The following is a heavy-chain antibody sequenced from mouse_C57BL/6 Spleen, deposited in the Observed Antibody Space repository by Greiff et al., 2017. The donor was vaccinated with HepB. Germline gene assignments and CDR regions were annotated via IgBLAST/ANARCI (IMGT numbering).Heavy chain of an antibody. CDR1: GYTFTSYW. J-gene: IGHJ2*01. Sequence: QVQLQQPGAELVKPGASVKLSCKASGYTFTSYWMHWVKQRPGQGLEWIGMIHPNSGSTNYNEKFKSKATLTVDKSSSTAYMQLSSLTSEDSAVYYCARPSRFYDYDGFDYWGQGTTLTVSS. V-gene: IGHV1-64*01. D-gene: IGHD2-4*01. CDR3: ARPSRFYDYDGFDY. CDR2: IHPNSGST.